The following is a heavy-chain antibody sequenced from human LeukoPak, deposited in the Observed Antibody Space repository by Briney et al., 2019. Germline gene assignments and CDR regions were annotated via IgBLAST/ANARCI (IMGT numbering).Heavy chain of an antibody. J-gene: IGHJ5*02. V-gene: IGHV4-34*01. CDR1: GGSFSGYY. Sequence: PSETLSLTCAVYGGSFSGYYWSWIRQPPGKGLEWIGEINHSGSTNYNPSLKSRVTISLDTSKNQFSLKPSSVTAADTAVYYCARVVVAATDWFDPWGLGTLVSVSS. CDR2: INHSGST. CDR3: ARVVVAATDWFDP. D-gene: IGHD2-15*01.